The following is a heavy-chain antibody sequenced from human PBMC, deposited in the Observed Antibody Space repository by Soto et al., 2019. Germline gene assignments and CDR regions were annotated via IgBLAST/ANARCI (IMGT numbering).Heavy chain of an antibody. V-gene: IGHV3-33*01. J-gene: IGHJ3*02. CDR3: ARDVDSYGYGAFDI. D-gene: IGHD5-18*01. CDR2: IWYDGSNK. Sequence: QVQLVESGGGVVQPGRSLRLSCAASGFTFSSYGMHWVRQAPGKGLEWVAVIWYDGSNKYYADSVKGRFTISRDNSKNTLYVQVNSLSAEDTAGYYCARDVDSYGYGAFDIWGQGTMVHVSS. CDR1: GFTFSSYG.